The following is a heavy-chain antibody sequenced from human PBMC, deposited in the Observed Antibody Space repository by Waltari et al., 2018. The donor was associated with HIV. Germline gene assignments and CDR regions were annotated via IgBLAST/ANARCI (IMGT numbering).Heavy chain of an antibody. CDR3: AKYSGSYWGAHNWFDP. V-gene: IGHV3-7*01. D-gene: IGHD1-26*01. Sequence: EVQLVESGGGLVQPGGSLRLSCAASGFTFSIYWMSLRRQAPGKGLEGVANIKQDGSEKKYADPVRGRFTIARDNTKNSLYLQMNSLRAEDTAVYYCAKYSGSYWGAHNWFDPWGQGTLVTVSS. CDR1: GFTFSIYW. CDR2: IKQDGSEK. J-gene: IGHJ5*02.